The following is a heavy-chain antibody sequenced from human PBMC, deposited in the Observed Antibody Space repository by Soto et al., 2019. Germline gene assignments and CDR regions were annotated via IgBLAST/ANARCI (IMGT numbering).Heavy chain of an antibody. CDR1: GGTFSSYA. V-gene: IGHV1-69*13. CDR3: ARDRVEYSSSSGGDGMDV. D-gene: IGHD6-6*01. CDR2: IIPIFGTA. Sequence: ASVKVSCKASGGTFSSYAISWVRQAPGQGLEWMGGIIPIFGTANYAQKFQGRVTITADESTSTAYMELSSLRSEDTAVYYCARDRVEYSSSSGGDGMDVWGQGTTVTVSS. J-gene: IGHJ6*02.